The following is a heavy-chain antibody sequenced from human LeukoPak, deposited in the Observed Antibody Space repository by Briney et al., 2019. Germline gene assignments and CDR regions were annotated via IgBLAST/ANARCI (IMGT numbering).Heavy chain of an antibody. CDR3: ARERYCSGGSCHDIFDY. V-gene: IGHV4-39*02. CDR1: GGSISSSGYC. Sequence: SETLSLTCTVSGGSISSSGYCWGWIRQPPGKGLEWIGSIDYSGSTNYNPSLKSRVTISVDMSKNQFSLKLSSVTAADTAVYYCARERYCSGGSCHDIFDYWGQGTLVTVSS. CDR2: IDYSGST. D-gene: IGHD2-15*01. J-gene: IGHJ4*02.